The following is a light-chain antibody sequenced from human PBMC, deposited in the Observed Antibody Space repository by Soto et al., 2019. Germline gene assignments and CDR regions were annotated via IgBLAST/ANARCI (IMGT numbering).Light chain of an antibody. J-gene: IGKJ4*01. CDR1: QSVSSN. CDR2: GAS. V-gene: IGKV3-15*01. CDR3: QQYNNWPLH. Sequence: EIVMTQSPATLSVSPGERATLSCRASQSVSSNLAWYQQKPGQAPRLLIYGASTRATGFPARFSGSGSGTEFTLTISSLQSEDFAVYYCQQYNNWPLHFGGGTKVEIK.